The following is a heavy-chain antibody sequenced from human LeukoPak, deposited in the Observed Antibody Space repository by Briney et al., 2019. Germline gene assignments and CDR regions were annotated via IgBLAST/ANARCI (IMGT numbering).Heavy chain of an antibody. D-gene: IGHD6-13*01. CDR3: ASRPRDAAALDY. Sequence: GGSLRLSCAASGFTFSIYSMNWVRQAPGMGLEWVSYIGGTHSNIYYADSVKGRFTISRDNSKNTLNLQMNSLRAEDTVVYYCASRPRDAAALDYWGQGTLVTVSS. J-gene: IGHJ4*02. CDR1: GFTFSIYS. CDR2: IGGTHSNI. V-gene: IGHV3-48*01.